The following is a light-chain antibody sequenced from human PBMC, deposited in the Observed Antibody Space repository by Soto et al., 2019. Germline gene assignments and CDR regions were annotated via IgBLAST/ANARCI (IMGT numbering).Light chain of an antibody. CDR1: QGIDNF. CDR2: AAS. V-gene: IGKV1-9*01. J-gene: IGKJ2*01. Sequence: DIQLTQCPSLVSASVGDRVTITCRASQGIDNFLAWYQKTPGKAPKLLIYAASTLQSGVPSRFSGTGSGTEFTLTISSLQPEDFATYYCQQLHTFPYTFGQGARLEIK. CDR3: QQLHTFPYT.